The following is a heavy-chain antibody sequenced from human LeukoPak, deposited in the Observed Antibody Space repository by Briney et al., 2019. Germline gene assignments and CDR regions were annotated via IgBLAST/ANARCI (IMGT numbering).Heavy chain of an antibody. CDR2: MNPINGNT. V-gene: IGHV1-8*01. J-gene: IGHJ5*02. D-gene: IGHD3-10*01. CDR3: VRDGEGVAISVNYWFDP. CDR1: GFTFTSYD. Sequence: GASVKVSCKASGFTFTSYDINWVRQATGQGLERMGWMNPINGNTGYAQKFQGRVTMTRDTSISTAYMELRSLRSDDTAVYYCVRDGEGVAISVNYWFDPWGQGTLVTVSS.